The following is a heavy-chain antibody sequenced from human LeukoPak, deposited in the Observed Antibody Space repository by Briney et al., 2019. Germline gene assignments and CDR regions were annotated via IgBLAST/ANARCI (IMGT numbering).Heavy chain of an antibody. Sequence: GGSLRFSCAASGFTFSSYAMHWVRQAPGKGLEWVAVISYDGSNKYYADSVKGRFTISRDNSKNTLYLQMNSLRAEDTAVYYCASELRFLEWLEEGWGQGTLVTVSS. CDR1: GFTFSSYA. D-gene: IGHD3-3*01. CDR3: ASELRFLEWLEEG. CDR2: ISYDGSNK. J-gene: IGHJ4*02. V-gene: IGHV3-30-3*01.